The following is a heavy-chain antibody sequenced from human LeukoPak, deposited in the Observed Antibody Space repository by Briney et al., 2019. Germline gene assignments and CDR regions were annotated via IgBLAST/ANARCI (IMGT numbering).Heavy chain of an antibody. J-gene: IGHJ6*02. CDR3: ARDGYDSSGTYYYYYGMDV. V-gene: IGHV3-33*01. CDR1: GFTFSSYG. Sequence: GGSPRLSCAASGFTFSSYGMHWVRQAPGKGLEWVAVIWYDGSNKYYADSVKGRFTISRDNSKNTLYLQMNSLRAEDTAVYYCARDGYDSSGTYYYYYGMDVWGQGTTVTVSS. CDR2: IWYDGSNK. D-gene: IGHD3-22*01.